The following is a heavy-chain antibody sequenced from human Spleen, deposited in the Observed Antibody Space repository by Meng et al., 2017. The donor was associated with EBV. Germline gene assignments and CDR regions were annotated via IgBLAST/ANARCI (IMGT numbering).Heavy chain of an antibody. Sequence: QLQLVEPGPGQVKPSETLSLTCTFSGDSISIFYYWGWIRQPPGRGLEWIGSVHYTGSTYYSPSLKSRVTVSVDTSKNQFSLRLTSVTAADTAVYYCARPFPSWQSPRLDPFGAWGQGTLVTVFS. CDR3: ARPFPSWQSPRLDPFGA. J-gene: IGHJ5*02. CDR1: GDSISIFYY. D-gene: IGHD6-19*01. V-gene: IGHV4-39*01. CDR2: VHYTGST.